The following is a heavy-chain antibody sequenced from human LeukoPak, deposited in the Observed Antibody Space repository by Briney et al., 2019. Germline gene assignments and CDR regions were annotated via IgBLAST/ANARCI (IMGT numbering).Heavy chain of an antibody. V-gene: IGHV3-23*01. J-gene: IGHJ4*02. Sequence: GGSLRLSCAASGFTFSSYAMSWVRQAPGKGLEWVSAISGSGGSTYYADSVKGRFTISRDNSENTLYLQMNSLRAEDTAVYYCTRVMWDSSGYPIDYWGQGSLVTVSS. CDR3: TRVMWDSSGYPIDY. CDR2: ISGSGGST. CDR1: GFTFSSYA. D-gene: IGHD3-22*01.